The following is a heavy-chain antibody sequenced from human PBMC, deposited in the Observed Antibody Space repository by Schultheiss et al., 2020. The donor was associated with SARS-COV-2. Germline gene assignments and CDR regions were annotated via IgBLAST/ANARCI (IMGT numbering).Heavy chain of an antibody. CDR1: GFTFNSYV. V-gene: IGHV3-23*01. D-gene: IGHD1-1*01. CDR2: IGGGRGDR. CDR3: AKDLHYWTSMDV. Sequence: GGSLRLSCATSGFTFNSYVMTWVRQAPGKGLEWVSGIGGGRGDRYYADSVRGRFAISRDNSRNTVSLQMNSLRADDTGVYYCAKDLHYWTSMDVWGQGTTVTGSS. J-gene: IGHJ6*02.